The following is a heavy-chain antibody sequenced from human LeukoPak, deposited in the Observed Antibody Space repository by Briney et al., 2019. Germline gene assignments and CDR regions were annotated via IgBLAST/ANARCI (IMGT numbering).Heavy chain of an antibody. J-gene: IGHJ6*03. CDR3: ARGYCSSTSCYYYYYYMDV. D-gene: IGHD2-2*01. Sequence: GASVKVSCKASGYTFTSYDINWVRQAPGQGLEWMGGIIPIFGTANYAQKFQGRVTITTDESTSTAYMELSSLRSEDTAVYYCARGYCSSTSCYYYYYYMDVWGKGTTVTVSS. CDR1: GYTFTSYD. V-gene: IGHV1-69*05. CDR2: IIPIFGTA.